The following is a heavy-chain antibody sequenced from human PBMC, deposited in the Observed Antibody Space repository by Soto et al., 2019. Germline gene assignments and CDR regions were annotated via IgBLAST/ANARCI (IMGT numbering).Heavy chain of an antibody. J-gene: IGHJ4*02. CDR1: VPTMSSSF. V-gene: IGHV4-59*08. Sequence: PYPLCQTGTAAVPTMSSSFWSRIRQAPGKGLEWIGYIYYSGSTNYNPSLKSRVTISVDTSKNQFSLKLSSVTAADTAVYYCARQVGGWPPRYSHYWCQGIQVTVSA. CDR2: IYYSGST. D-gene: IGHD1-1*01. CDR3: ARQVGGWPPRYSHY.